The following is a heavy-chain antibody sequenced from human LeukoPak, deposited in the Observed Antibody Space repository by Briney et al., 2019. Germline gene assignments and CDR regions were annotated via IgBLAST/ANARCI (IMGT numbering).Heavy chain of an antibody. CDR2: ISSSGSTI. D-gene: IGHD3-22*01. CDR1: GFTFSDYY. J-gene: IGHJ4*02. CDR3: ARADYYDSTFYDY. V-gene: IGHV3-11*04. Sequence: GGSLRLSCAASGFTFSDYYMSWIRQAPGKGLEWVSYISSSGSTIYYADSVKGRFTISRDNAKNSLYLQMNSLRAEDTAVYYCARADYYDSTFYDYWGQGTLVTVSS.